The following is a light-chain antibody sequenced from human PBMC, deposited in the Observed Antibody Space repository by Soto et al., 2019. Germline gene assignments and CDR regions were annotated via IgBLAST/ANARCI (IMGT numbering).Light chain of an antibody. V-gene: IGLV2-8*01. CDR1: SY. J-gene: IGLJ3*02. CDR3: SSYAGNTGV. Sequence: QSALTQPPSASGSPGQSVTISCTGTSYVSWYQQHPGKAPKLMIFEVSKRPSGVPDRFFGSKSGNTASLTVSGLQAEDEADYYCSSYAGNTGVFGGGTKLTVL. CDR2: EVS.